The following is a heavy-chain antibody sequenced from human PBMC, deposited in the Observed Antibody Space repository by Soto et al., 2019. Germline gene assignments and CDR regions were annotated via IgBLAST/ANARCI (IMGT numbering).Heavy chain of an antibody. D-gene: IGHD6-13*01. J-gene: IGHJ4*02. CDR3: ARQLVQYSSSWYPPPVWD. CDR2: IYYSGST. Sequence: SETLSLTCTVSGGSISSSSYYWGWIRQPPGKGLEWIGSIYYSGSTYYNPSLKSRVTISVDTSKNQFSLKLSSVTAADTAVYYCARQLVQYSSSWYPPPVWDWGQGTLVTVSS. CDR1: GGSISSSSYY. V-gene: IGHV4-39*01.